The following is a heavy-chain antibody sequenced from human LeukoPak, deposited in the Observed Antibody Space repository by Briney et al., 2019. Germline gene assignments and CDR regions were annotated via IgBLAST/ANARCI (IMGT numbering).Heavy chain of an antibody. V-gene: IGHV1-18*01. D-gene: IGHD3-10*01. Sequence: ASVKVSCKASGYTFTSYGISWVRQAPGQGLEWMGWISAYNGNTNYAQKLQGRVTMTTDTSTSTAYMELRSLRSDDTAVYYCARGAYYGSGTIGNYYYYYMDVWGKGTTVTTSS. CDR1: GYTFTSYG. CDR2: ISAYNGNT. J-gene: IGHJ6*03. CDR3: ARGAYYGSGTIGNYYYYYMDV.